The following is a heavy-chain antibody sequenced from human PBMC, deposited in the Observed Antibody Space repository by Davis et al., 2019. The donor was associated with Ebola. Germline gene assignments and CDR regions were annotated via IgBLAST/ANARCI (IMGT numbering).Heavy chain of an antibody. D-gene: IGHD3-10*01. CDR3: ARGMVQGVITYYYYGMDV. V-gene: IGHV1-18*01. CDR2: ISAYNGNT. CDR1: GYTFTSYG. J-gene: IGHJ6*02. Sequence: GESLKISCKASGYTFTSYGISWVRQAPGQGLEWMGWISAYNGNTNYAQKLQGRVTMTTDTSTSTAYMELRSLRSEDTAVYYCARGMVQGVITYYYYGMDVWGQGTTVTVSS.